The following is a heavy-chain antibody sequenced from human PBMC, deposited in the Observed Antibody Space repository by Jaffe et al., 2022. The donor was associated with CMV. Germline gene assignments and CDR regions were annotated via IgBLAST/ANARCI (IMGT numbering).Heavy chain of an antibody. CDR1: AYTFTTYG. Sequence: QMQLVQSEVEVKKPGASVRLSCKAGAYTFTTYGFNWLRQAPGQGLEWMGWINAYTGDTHYVEKFQGRVTMTRETFTGTAHMDLRSLTSDDTAVYYCARGLSRAGPVSYSDLWGRGTFLIVSS. J-gene: IGHJ2*01. CDR2: INAYTGDT. D-gene: IGHD6-13*01. V-gene: IGHV1-18*04. CDR3: ARGLSRAGPVSYSDL.